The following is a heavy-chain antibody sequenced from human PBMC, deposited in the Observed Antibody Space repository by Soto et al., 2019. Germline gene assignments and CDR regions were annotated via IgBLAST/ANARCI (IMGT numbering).Heavy chain of an antibody. CDR1: GFTFSSYW. CDR2: IKQDGSEK. Sequence: LRLSCAASGFTFSSYWMSWVRQAPGKGLEWVANIKQDGSEKYYVDSVKGRFTISRDNAKNSLYLQMKSLRAEATAVYYCAREDARSYGSVRYLNYCHYGIDVGGAGTPVTVS. J-gene: IGHJ6*02. V-gene: IGHV3-7*03. D-gene: IGHD3-10*01. CDR3: AREDARSYGSVRYLNYCHYGIDV.